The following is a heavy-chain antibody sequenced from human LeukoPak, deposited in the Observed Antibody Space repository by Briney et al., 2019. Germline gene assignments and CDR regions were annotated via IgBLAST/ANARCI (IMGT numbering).Heavy chain of an antibody. CDR1: GYTFTSYD. CDR3: ARAPRQLLLGRYYYYYGMDV. V-gene: IGHV1-8*01. J-gene: IGHJ6*02. CDR2: MNPNSGNT. D-gene: IGHD2-2*01. Sequence: ASVKVSCKASGYTFTSYDINWVRQATGQGLEWMGWMNPNSGNTGYAQKFQGRVTMTRNTSISTAYMELSSLRSEDTAVYYCARAPRQLLLGRYYYYYGMDVWGQGTTVTVSS.